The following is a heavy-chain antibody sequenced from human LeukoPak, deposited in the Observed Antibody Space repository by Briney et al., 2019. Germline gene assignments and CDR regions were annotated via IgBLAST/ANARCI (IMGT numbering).Heavy chain of an antibody. Sequence: GASVKVSCKASGYTFTSYYMHWVRRAPGQGLEWMGIINPSGGSTSYAQKFQGRVTMTRDTSTSTVYMELSSLRSEDTAVYYCAREAFQIVGAMGWFDPWGQGTLVNVSS. V-gene: IGHV1-46*01. J-gene: IGHJ5*02. CDR1: GYTFTSYY. CDR2: INPSGGST. D-gene: IGHD1-26*01. CDR3: AREAFQIVGAMGWFDP.